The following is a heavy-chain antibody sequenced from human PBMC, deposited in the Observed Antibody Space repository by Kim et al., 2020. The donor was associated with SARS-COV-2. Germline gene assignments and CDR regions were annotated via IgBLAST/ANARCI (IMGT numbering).Heavy chain of an antibody. CDR2: INPSGGST. CDR3: ARDLRGSGYCSSTSCYSHYYYGMDV. J-gene: IGHJ6*02. CDR1: GYTFTSYY. V-gene: IGHV1-46*01. D-gene: IGHD2-2*01. Sequence: VKVSCKASGYTFTSYYMHWVRQAPGQGLEWMGIINPSGGSTSYAQKFQGRVTMTRDTSTSTVYMELSSLRSEDTAVYYCARDLRGSGYCSSTSCYSHYYYGMDVWGQGTTVTVSS.